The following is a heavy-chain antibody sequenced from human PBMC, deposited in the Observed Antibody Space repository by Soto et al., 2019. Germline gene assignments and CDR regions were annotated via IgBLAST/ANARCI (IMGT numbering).Heavy chain of an antibody. CDR1: GFTFSSYS. CDR2: ISSSSSTI. V-gene: IGHV3-48*01. CDR3: ARDRPPHFSKHTHDYRFDP. J-gene: IGHJ5*02. Sequence: PGGSLRLSCAASGFTFSSYSMNWVRQAPGKGLEWVSYISSSSSTIYYADSVKGRFTISRDNAKNSLYLQMNSLRAEDTAVYYCARDRPPHFSKHTHDYRFDPWGQGTLVIVSS. D-gene: IGHD4-17*01.